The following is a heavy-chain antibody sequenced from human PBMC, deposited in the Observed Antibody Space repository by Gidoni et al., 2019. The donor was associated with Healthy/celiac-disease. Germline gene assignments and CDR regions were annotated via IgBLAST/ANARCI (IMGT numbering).Heavy chain of an antibody. D-gene: IGHD1-26*01. CDR1: GFTFSNAW. CDR3: TTDEDSGSYYRLTDFDY. V-gene: IGHV3-15*01. CDR2: IKSKTDGGTT. Sequence: EVQLVESGGGLVKPGGSLRLSCAASGFTFSNAWMSWVRQAPGKGLGWVGRIKSKTDGGTTDYAAPVKGRFTISRDDSKNTLYLQMNSLKTEDTAVYYCTTDEDSGSYYRLTDFDYWGQGTLVTVSS. J-gene: IGHJ4*02.